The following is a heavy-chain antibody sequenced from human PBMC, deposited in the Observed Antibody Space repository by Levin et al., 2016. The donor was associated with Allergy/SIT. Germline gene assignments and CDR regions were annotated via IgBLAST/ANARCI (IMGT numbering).Heavy chain of an antibody. Sequence: WIRQPPGKGLEWVSFISSSSSFIYYAESVKGRFTISRDSAKNLLYLQMNSLRAEDTAVYYCARDSMVRGVIRLFDHWGQGTLVTVSS. CDR2: ISSSSSFI. V-gene: IGHV3-21*01. CDR3: ARDSMVRGVIRLFDH. D-gene: IGHD3-10*01. J-gene: IGHJ4*02.